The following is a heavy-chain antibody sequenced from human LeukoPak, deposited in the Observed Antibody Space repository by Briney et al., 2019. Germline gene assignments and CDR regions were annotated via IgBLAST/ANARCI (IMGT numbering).Heavy chain of an antibody. D-gene: IGHD4/OR15-4a*01. CDR3: AKDNLGYGPTTFDY. CDR1: GFTFSSYG. V-gene: IGHV3-30*18. Sequence: GGSLRLSCAASGFTFSSYGMHWVRQAPGKGLEWVAVISYDGSNKYYADSVKGRFTISRDNSKNTLYLQMNSLRAEDTAVYYCAKDNLGYGPTTFDYWGQGTLVTVSS. J-gene: IGHJ4*02. CDR2: ISYDGSNK.